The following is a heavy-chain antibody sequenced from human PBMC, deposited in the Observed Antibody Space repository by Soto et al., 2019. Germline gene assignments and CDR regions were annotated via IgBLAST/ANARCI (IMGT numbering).Heavy chain of an antibody. CDR2: FNPKSGGR. D-gene: IGHD3-22*01. CDR1: GYTFSDYY. Sequence: QVQLVQSGPEVKKPGASVKVSCPASGYTFSDYYIHLVRQAPGQGLELMGWFNPKSGGRSSPQMLQDWVTMPRNTSISTAYMVLTRLTSDDPAVYFCARARESRGYDYVFYLDNWGQGTLVTVSS. J-gene: IGHJ4*02. CDR3: ARARESRGYDYVFYLDN. V-gene: IGHV1-2*04.